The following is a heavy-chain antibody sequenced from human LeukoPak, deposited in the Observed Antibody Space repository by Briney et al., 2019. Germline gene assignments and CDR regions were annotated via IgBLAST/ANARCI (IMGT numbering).Heavy chain of an antibody. CDR3: AKDRGAAAGAFDY. J-gene: IGHJ4*02. CDR2: IRYEESNR. Sequence: GGSLRLSCAASGFTFSSYATHWVRQAPGKGLEWVAFIRYEESNRYYADSVKGRFTISRDNSKNTLYLQMNSLRAEDTAVYYCAKDRGAAAGAFDYWGQGTLVTVSA. V-gene: IGHV3-30*02. CDR1: GFTFSSYA. D-gene: IGHD6-13*01.